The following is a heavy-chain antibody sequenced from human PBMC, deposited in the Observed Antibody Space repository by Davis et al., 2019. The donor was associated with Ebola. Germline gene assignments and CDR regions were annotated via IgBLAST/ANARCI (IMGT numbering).Heavy chain of an antibody. CDR2: INHSGST. CDR1: GGSFSGYY. J-gene: IGHJ6*02. D-gene: IGHD3-9*01. Sequence: SETLSLTCAVYGGSFSGYYWSWIRQPPGKGLEWIREINHSGSTNYNSSLKSRVTISVDTSKNQFSLKLSSVTAADTAVYYCARLRYFDWLLSLYGMDVWGQGTTVTVSS. V-gene: IGHV4-34*01. CDR3: ARLRYFDWLLSLYGMDV.